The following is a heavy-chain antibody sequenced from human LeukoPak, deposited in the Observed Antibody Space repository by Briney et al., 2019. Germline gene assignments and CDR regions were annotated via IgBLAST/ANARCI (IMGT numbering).Heavy chain of an antibody. D-gene: IGHD1-14*01. CDR3: ARRNSVTVAFDY. V-gene: IGHV4-59*01. CDR2: IYYSGST. Sequence: SETLSLTCTVSGGSISSYYWSSIRQPPGKGLEWIGDIYYSGSTNYNTSLKSRVTISVDTSKNQFSLKLSSVTAADTAVYYWARRNSVTVAFDYWGQGTLVPVSS. J-gene: IGHJ4*02. CDR1: GGSISSYY.